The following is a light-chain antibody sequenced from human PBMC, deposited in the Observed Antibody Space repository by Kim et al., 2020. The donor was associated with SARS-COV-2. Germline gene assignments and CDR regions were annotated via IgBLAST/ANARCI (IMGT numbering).Light chain of an antibody. J-gene: IGLJ2*01. CDR2: ANS. Sequence: QSVLTQPPSVSGAPGQRVTITRTGSSSNIGAGYDVHWYQQLPGTAPKLLIYANSNRPSGVPDRFSGSKSGTSASLAITGLQAEDEADYYCQSYDSSLSGSKVFGGGTQLTVL. CDR1: SSNIGAGYD. CDR3: QSYDSSLSGSKV. V-gene: IGLV1-40*01.